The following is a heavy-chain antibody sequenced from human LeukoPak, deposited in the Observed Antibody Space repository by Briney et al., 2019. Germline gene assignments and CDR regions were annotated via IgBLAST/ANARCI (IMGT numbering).Heavy chain of an antibody. CDR3: ATTALRRWFDP. CDR2: INPNSGGT. Sequence: ASVKVSCKASGYTFTGYYMHWVRQAPGQGLEWMGWINPNSGGTNYARKFQGRVTMTRDTSISTAYMELSRLRSEDTAVYYCATTALRRWFDPWGQGTLVTVSS. J-gene: IGHJ5*02. CDR1: GYTFTGYY. V-gene: IGHV1-2*02. D-gene: IGHD1/OR15-1a*01.